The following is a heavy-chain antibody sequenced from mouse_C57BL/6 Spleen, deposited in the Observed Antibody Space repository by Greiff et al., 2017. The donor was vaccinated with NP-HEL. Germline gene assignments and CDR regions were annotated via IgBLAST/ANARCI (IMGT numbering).Heavy chain of an antibody. J-gene: IGHJ4*01. CDR3: ALYYYGSSSYAMDY. CDR1: GYTFTSYW. D-gene: IGHD1-1*01. CDR2: IYPGSGST. Sequence: QVQLQQSGAELVKPGASVKMSCKASGYTFTSYWITWVKQRPGQGLEWIGDIYPGSGSTNYNEKFKSKATLTVDTSSSTAYMQLSSLTSEDSAVYYCALYYYGSSSYAMDYWGQGTSVTVSS. V-gene: IGHV1-55*01.